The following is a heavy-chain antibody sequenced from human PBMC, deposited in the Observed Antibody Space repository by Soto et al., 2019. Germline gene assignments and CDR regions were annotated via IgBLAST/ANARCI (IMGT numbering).Heavy chain of an antibody. CDR2: ISGSGGST. D-gene: IGHD6-13*01. J-gene: IGHJ4*02. CDR3: AKEHGYSRSRFAFDS. V-gene: IGHV3-23*01. CDR1: GFTFSSYA. Sequence: EVQLLESGGGLVQPGGSLRLSCAASGFTFSSYAMSWVRQAPGKGLEWVSAISGSGGSTYYADSVKGRFTISRDNSKNSLYLQMDSLSDEETAVYYGAKEHGYSRSRFAFDSWGQGTLVTVSS.